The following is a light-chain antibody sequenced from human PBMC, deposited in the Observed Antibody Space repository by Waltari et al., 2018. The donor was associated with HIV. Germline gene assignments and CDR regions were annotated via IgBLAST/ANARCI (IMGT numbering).Light chain of an antibody. Sequence: SVLTPPPSVSAAPGHTVTISCSGISSNIWNTYVSWYHHLPGTAPKLLIYDNNKRPLGRPDRFPGPKSGTSATQGITGPQTGDEADYYCGTWDSSLGAGNVVFGGGTKLTVL. CDR2: DNN. V-gene: IGLV1-51*01. J-gene: IGLJ2*01. CDR3: GTWDSSLGAGNVV. CDR1: SSNIWNTY.